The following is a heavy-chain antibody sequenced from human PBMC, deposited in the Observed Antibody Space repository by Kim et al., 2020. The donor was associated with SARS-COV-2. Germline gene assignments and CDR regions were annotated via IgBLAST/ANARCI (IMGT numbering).Heavy chain of an antibody. CDR1: GFTFSSYG. D-gene: IGHD1-1*01. V-gene: IGHV3-33*01. Sequence: GGSLRLSCAASGFTFSSYGMHWVRQAPGKGLEWVAVIWYDGSNKYYADSVKGRFTISRDNSKNTLYLQMNSLRAEDTAVYYCARDGTGTTRGYYYGMDVWGQGTTVTVSS. CDR3: ARDGTGTTRGYYYGMDV. J-gene: IGHJ6*02. CDR2: IWYDGSNK.